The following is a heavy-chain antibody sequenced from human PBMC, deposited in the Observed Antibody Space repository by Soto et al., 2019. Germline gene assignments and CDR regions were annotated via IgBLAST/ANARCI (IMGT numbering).Heavy chain of an antibody. J-gene: IGHJ4*02. CDR3: ARGFGELNYFDY. D-gene: IGHD3-10*01. CDR2: IYYSGST. CDR1: GGSISSGGYY. V-gene: IGHV4-31*03. Sequence: QVQLQESGPGLVKPSQTLSLTCTVSGGSISSGGYYWSWIRQHPGKGLEWIGYIYYSGSTYYNPSLKSRVTIPVVTSKNQSSLKLSSVPAADPAVYSCARGFGELNYFDYWGQGTLVTVSS.